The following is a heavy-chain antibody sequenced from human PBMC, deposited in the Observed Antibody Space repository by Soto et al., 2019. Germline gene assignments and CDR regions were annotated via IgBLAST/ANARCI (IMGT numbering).Heavy chain of an antibody. CDR2: INHSGST. CDR1: GGSFSGYY. J-gene: IGHJ4*02. D-gene: IGHD2-21*01. V-gene: IGHV4-34*01. CDR3: ARGLGGDEEYYFDY. Sequence: SETLSLTCAVYGGSFSGYYWSWIRQPPGKGLEWIGEINHSGSTNYNPSLKSRVTISVDTSKNQFSLKLSSVTAADTAVYYCARGLGGDEEYYFDYWGQGTLVTVSS.